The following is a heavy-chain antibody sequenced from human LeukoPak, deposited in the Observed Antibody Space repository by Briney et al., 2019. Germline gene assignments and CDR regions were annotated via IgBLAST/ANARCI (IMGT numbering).Heavy chain of an antibody. Sequence: PGGSLGLSCAASGFTFSSYAMSWVRQAPGKGLEWVSAISGSGGSTYYADSVKGRLTISRDNSKNTLYLQMNSLRAEDTAVYYCAKERFGQQLPGWFDPWGQGTLVTVSS. CDR3: AKERFGQQLPGWFDP. D-gene: IGHD6-13*01. V-gene: IGHV3-23*01. CDR1: GFTFSSYA. J-gene: IGHJ5*02. CDR2: ISGSGGST.